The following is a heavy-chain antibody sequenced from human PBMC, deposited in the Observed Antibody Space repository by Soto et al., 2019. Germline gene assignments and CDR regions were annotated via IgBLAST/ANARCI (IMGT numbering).Heavy chain of an antibody. CDR2: ISSSGSTI. V-gene: IGHV3-11*01. J-gene: IGHJ4*02. Sequence: GGSLRLSCAASGFTFSDYYMSWIRKAPGKGLEWVSYISSSGSTIFYADSEKGRITISRDNAKNSLYLQMNSLRAEDSAVYYCARRWRGYSYGFAEYWGQGTLVTVSS. D-gene: IGHD5-18*01. CDR1: GFTFSDYY. CDR3: ARRWRGYSYGFAEY.